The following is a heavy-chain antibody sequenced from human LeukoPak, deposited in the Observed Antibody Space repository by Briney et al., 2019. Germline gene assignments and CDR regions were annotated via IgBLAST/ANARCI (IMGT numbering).Heavy chain of an antibody. CDR2: IWYDGSNK. V-gene: IGHV3-33*01. D-gene: IGHD2-15*01. CDR3: ARDRDCSFGRCYEYVY. J-gene: IGHJ4*02. Sequence: PGRSLRLSCAASGFTFSSYGMHWVRQAPGKGLEWVAVIWYDGSNKYYADSVKGRFTISRGNSKNTPYLQMNSLRAEDTAVYYCARDRDCSFGRCYEYVYWGQGALVTVSS. CDR1: GFTFSSYG.